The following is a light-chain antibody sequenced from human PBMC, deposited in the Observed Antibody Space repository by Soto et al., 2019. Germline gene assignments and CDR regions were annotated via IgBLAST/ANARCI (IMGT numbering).Light chain of an antibody. CDR1: QSVSSN. Sequence: EIVMTQSPATLSVSPGERATLSCRASQSVSSNLAWYQQKPGQAPRLLIYGASSRATGIPARFSGSGSGTEFTLTISSLQSEDFAVYYCQHYYNWPMTFGQGAKVEIK. CDR3: QHYYNWPMT. CDR2: GAS. V-gene: IGKV3-15*01. J-gene: IGKJ1*01.